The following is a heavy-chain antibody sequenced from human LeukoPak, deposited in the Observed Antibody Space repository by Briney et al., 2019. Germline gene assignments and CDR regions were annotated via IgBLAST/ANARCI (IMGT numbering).Heavy chain of an antibody. CDR1: GFIFSTYG. Sequence: GGSLRLSCAASGFIFSTYGMNWVRQAPGKGLEWVSSISSSSSYIYYADSVKGRFTISRDNAKNTVYLQMNSLRAEDTAVYYCARGKYGGYFIDYWGQGTLVTVSS. D-gene: IGHD5-12*01. J-gene: IGHJ4*02. CDR2: ISSSSSYI. CDR3: ARGKYGGYFIDY. V-gene: IGHV3-21*01.